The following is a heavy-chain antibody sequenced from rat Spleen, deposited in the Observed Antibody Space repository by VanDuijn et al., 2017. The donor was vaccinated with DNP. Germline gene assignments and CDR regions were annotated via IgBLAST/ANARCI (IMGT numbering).Heavy chain of an antibody. D-gene: IGHD1-12*03. CDR2: ISNTGDHT. CDR3: TRRDYDGYYPFTY. CDR1: GFIFSNYW. Sequence: EVQLVESGGGPVQPGRSLKLSCVASGFIFSNYWMTWIRQAPGKGLEWVASISNTGDHTYYSDSVKGRFTISRDNAKSTLYLQMDSLRSEDTATYYCTRRDYDGYYPFTYWGQGTLVTVSS. V-gene: IGHV5-31*01. J-gene: IGHJ3*01.